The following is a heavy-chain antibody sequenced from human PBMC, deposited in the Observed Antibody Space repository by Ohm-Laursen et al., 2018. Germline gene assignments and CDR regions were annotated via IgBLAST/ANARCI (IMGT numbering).Heavy chain of an antibody. Sequence: GSLRLSCSASGFTFSDFYMSWIRQAPGKGLEWLSYISSSGSTIDYADSVKGRFTISRDNAKNSLYLQMNSLRAEDTAVYYCARDPRSGYHPHFHYYGMDVWGQGTTVTVSS. CDR2: ISSSGSTI. D-gene: IGHD3-22*01. CDR1: GFTFSDFY. V-gene: IGHV3-11*01. CDR3: ARDPRSGYHPHFHYYGMDV. J-gene: IGHJ6*02.